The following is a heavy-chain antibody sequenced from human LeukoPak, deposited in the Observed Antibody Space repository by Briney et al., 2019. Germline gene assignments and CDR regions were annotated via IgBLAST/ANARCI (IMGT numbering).Heavy chain of an antibody. Sequence: GGSLRLSCAASGFTFSSYAMSWIRQAPGKGLEWVSYISSSSSYTNYADSVKGRFTISRDNAKNSLYLQMNSLRAEDTAVYYCARVLDWRFDYWGQGTLVTVSS. CDR3: ARVLDWRFDY. CDR1: GFTFSSYA. D-gene: IGHD3/OR15-3a*01. CDR2: ISSSSSYT. V-gene: IGHV3-11*05. J-gene: IGHJ4*02.